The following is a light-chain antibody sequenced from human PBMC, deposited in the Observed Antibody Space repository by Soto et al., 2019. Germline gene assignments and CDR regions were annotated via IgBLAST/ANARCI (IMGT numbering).Light chain of an antibody. Sequence: DIQLTQSPSFLSASVGDRVTITCRARQGISSYLAWYQQKPGKAPKLLIYAASTLQSGVPSRFSGIGSGTEFTLTISSLQPEDFATDYCQQLNSYPPTFGGGTKVEIK. CDR1: QGISSY. V-gene: IGKV1-9*01. CDR3: QQLNSYPPT. J-gene: IGKJ4*01. CDR2: AAS.